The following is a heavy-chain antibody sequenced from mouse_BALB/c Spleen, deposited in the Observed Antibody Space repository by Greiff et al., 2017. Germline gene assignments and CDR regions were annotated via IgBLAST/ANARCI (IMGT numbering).Heavy chain of an antibody. Sequence: EVQVVESGGGLVKPGGSLKLSCAASGFTFSSYAMSWVRQTPEKRLEWVASISSGGSTYYPDSVKGRFTISRDNARNILYLQMSSLRSEDTAMYYCARGRSSYYFDYWGQGTTLTVSS. CDR1: GFTFSSYA. CDR2: ISSGGST. V-gene: IGHV5-6-5*01. J-gene: IGHJ2*01. D-gene: IGHD1-1*01. CDR3: ARGRSSYYFDY.